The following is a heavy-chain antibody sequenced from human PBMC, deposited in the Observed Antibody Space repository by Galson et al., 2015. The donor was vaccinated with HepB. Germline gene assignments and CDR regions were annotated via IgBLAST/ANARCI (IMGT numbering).Heavy chain of an antibody. V-gene: IGHV3-30-3*01. CDR1: GFTFSIYA. CDR3: ARSELRFLEWTIYYYYGMDV. J-gene: IGHJ6*02. CDR2: ISNDGSKK. D-gene: IGHD3-3*01. Sequence: SGFTFSIYAMNWVRQAPGKGLEWVAVISNDGSKKYYADSVKGRFTISRDNSKNTLSLQMNSLRAEDTAVYYCARSELRFLEWTIYYYYGMDVWGQGTTVTVSS.